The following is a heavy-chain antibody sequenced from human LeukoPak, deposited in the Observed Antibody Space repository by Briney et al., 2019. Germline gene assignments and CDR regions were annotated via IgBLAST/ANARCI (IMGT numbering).Heavy chain of an antibody. D-gene: IGHD6-19*01. CDR2: IYPGDSDT. CDR3: ARHRPYSSGWRHFDY. CDR1: GYSFSSYW. Sequence: GESLKISCKGSGYSFSSYWIGWVRQMPGKGLEWMGIIYPGDSDTRYSPSFQGQVTISADKSISTAYLQWSSLKASDTAIYYCARHRPYSSGWRHFDYWGQGTLVTVSS. J-gene: IGHJ4*02. V-gene: IGHV5-51*01.